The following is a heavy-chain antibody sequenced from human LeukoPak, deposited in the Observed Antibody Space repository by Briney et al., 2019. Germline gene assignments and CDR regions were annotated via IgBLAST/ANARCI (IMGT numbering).Heavy chain of an antibody. CDR3: ARFKGWELPYFDY. CDR2: IYTSGST. J-gene: IGHJ4*02. D-gene: IGHD1-26*01. Sequence: SETLSLTCTVSGGSISSYYWSWIRQPPGKGLEWIGYIYTSGSTNYNPSLKSRVTISVDTSKNQFSLKLSSVTAADTAVYYCARFKGWELPYFDYWGQGTLVTVSS. V-gene: IGHV4-4*09. CDR1: GGSISSYY.